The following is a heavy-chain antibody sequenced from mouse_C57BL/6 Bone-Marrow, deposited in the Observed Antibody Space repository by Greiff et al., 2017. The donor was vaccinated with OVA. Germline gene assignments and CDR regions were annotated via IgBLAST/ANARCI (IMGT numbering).Heavy chain of an antibody. Sequence: QVQLQQSGAELVRPGASVKLSCKASGYTFTDYYINWVKQRPGQGLEWIARIYPGSGNTYYNEKFKGKATLTAEKSSSTAYMQLSSLTSEDSAVYFCARWLYYYGSHAMDYWGQGTSVTVSS. V-gene: IGHV1-76*01. CDR2: IYPGSGNT. CDR1: GYTFTDYY. D-gene: IGHD1-1*01. J-gene: IGHJ4*01. CDR3: ARWLYYYGSHAMDY.